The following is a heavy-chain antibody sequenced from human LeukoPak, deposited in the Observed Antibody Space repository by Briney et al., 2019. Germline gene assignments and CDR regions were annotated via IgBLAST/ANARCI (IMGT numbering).Heavy chain of an antibody. V-gene: IGHV5-51*01. CDR1: GYSFTSYW. Sequence: GESLKISCKGSGYSFTSYWIGWVRQMPGKGLEWMGIIYPGDSDIRYSPSFQGQVTISADKSISTAYLQWSSLKASDTAMYYCARQWDYGSGSYYFSEFDPWGQGTLVTVSS. CDR3: ARQWDYGSGSYYFSEFDP. CDR2: IYPGDSDI. J-gene: IGHJ5*02. D-gene: IGHD3-10*01.